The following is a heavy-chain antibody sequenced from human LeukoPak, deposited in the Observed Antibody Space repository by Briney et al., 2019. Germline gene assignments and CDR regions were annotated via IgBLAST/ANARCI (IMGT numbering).Heavy chain of an antibody. J-gene: IGHJ6*03. D-gene: IGHD3-22*01. Sequence: GGSLRPSCAASGFTFSDHAMTWVRQAPGKGLEWFSAISGGGHSTYYADSVRGRFTISRDNSRNTLSLQMNRLSAEDTAFYYCARDAWGYYDSSGYSFGSQYYMDVWGKGTTVTVSS. CDR1: GFTFSDHA. V-gene: IGHV3-23*01. CDR3: ARDAWGYYDSSGYSFGSQYYMDV. CDR2: ISGGGHST.